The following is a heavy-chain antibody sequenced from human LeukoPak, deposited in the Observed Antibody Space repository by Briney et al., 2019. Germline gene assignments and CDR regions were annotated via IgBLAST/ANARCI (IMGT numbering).Heavy chain of an antibody. Sequence: GGPVRLSCAASGFLYGNFPMLYLREATGKGLVGVLSISGSGGNTSYAEAVKGRFTISREDSKHTLYQLISSLRAEDSAIYYCANGLTYGDYGGYWGRGTLVPVSS. D-gene: IGHD4-17*01. CDR2: ISGSGGNT. J-gene: IGHJ4*02. CDR1: GFLYGNFP. CDR3: ANGLTYGDYGGY. V-gene: IGHV3-23*01.